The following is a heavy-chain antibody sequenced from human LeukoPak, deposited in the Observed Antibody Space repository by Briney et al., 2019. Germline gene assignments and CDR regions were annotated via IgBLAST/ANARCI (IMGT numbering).Heavy chain of an antibody. Sequence: GGSLRLSCAASGFTFSTYWMTWVRQAPGKGLEWVSGISGSGGSTYYADSVKGRFTISRDNSKNTLYLQMNSLRAEDTAVYYCAKPRSDYYYSAFDYWGQGTLVTVSS. CDR3: AKPRSDYYYSAFDY. D-gene: IGHD3-22*01. J-gene: IGHJ4*02. V-gene: IGHV3-23*01. CDR1: GFTFSTYW. CDR2: ISGSGGST.